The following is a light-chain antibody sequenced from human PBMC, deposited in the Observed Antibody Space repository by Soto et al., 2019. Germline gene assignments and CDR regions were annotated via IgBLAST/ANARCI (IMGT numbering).Light chain of an antibody. J-gene: IGLJ1*01. CDR2: AVS. CDR3: AAWDDSLNGYV. V-gene: IGLV2-14*01. CDR1: SSDVGAHNL. Sequence: QSALTQPASVSGSPGQSITISCSGTSSDVGAHNLVSWYQQHPGRAPKLMIYAVSNRPSGVSNRFSGSKSGNTASLTISGLQAEDEADYYCAAWDDSLNGYVFGTGTKLTVL.